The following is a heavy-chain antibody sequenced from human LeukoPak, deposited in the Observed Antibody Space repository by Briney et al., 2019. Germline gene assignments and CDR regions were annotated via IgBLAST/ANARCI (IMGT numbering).Heavy chain of an antibody. CDR1: AFTFSSYG. V-gene: IGHV3-33*01. J-gene: IGHJ4*02. CDR3: ARYSGSGYFDY. Sequence: TGGSLRLSCAASAFTFSSYGMHWVRQAPGKGLEWVAVIWYDGSNKYYADSVKGRFTISRDNSKNTLYLQMNSLRAEDTAVYYCARYSGSGYFDYWGQGTLVTVSS. CDR2: IWYDGSNK. D-gene: IGHD1-26*01.